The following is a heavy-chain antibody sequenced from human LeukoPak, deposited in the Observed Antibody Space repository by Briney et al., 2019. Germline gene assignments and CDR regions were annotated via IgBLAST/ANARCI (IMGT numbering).Heavy chain of an antibody. D-gene: IGHD3-22*01. CDR1: GGSISSSSHY. J-gene: IGHJ3*02. V-gene: IGHV4-39*01. CDR2: IYYSGST. Sequence: SETLSLTCTVSGGSISSSSHYCGWIRQPPGKGLDWIGSIYYSGSTYYNPSLMSRVTISVDTSKNQFSLKLSSVTAADTAMYYCATHPPYYDDSSGYYSGNAFDIWGQGTMVTVSS. CDR3: ATHPPYYDDSSGYYSGNAFDI.